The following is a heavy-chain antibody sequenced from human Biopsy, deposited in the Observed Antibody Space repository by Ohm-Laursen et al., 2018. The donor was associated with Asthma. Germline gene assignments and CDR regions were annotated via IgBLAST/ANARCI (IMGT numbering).Heavy chain of an antibody. CDR1: AFTFSRSG. CDR3: AKGEDPSPAAGGFDV. Sequence: SLRLSCAASAFTFSRSGMHWVRQAPGKGLEWVSLISYDASYSTYADSVKGRFTISRDNSRRTLYLHMNFLRTEDTAVYYCAKGEDPSPAAGGFDVWGQGTEVTVSS. V-gene: IGHV3-30*18. D-gene: IGHD4-23*01. J-gene: IGHJ3*01. CDR2: ISYDASYS.